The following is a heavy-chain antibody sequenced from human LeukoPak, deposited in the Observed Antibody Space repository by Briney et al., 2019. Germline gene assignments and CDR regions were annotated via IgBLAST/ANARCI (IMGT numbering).Heavy chain of an antibody. Sequence: ASVKVSCKASGYTFSRYYMHWVRQAPGQGLEWMGIINPSDGSTSYAQKFQGRVTMTRDTATTTVYMELSSLRSEDTAVYYCARDRHCSGGRCYSNWFDPWGQGTLLTVSS. V-gene: IGHV1-46*01. J-gene: IGHJ5*02. D-gene: IGHD2-15*01. CDR2: INPSDGST. CDR1: GYTFSRYY. CDR3: ARDRHCSGGRCYSNWFDP.